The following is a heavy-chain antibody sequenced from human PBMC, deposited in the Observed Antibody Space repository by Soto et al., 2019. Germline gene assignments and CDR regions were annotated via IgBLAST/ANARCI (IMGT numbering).Heavy chain of an antibody. CDR2: INPNSGDT. CDR3: ASVNSGSYHHGLFDY. Sequence: ASVKVSCKASGYTFTAHYMNWVRQAPGQGLEWMGWINPNSGDTKYVEKFQGRVTMTRDTSISTAYMELSSLRSDDTAVYYCASVNSGSYHHGLFDYWGQGXLVTVSS. V-gene: IGHV1-2*02. D-gene: IGHD1-26*01. CDR1: GYTFTAHY. J-gene: IGHJ4*02.